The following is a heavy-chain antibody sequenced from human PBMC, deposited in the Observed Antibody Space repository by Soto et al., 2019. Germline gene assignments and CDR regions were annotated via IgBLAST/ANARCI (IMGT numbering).Heavy chain of an antibody. J-gene: IGHJ6*02. CDR1: GGTFSSYA. D-gene: IGHD5-18*01. CDR3: ASSPTDTAMDYYYYYGMDV. V-gene: IGHV1-69*13. CDR2: IIPIFGTA. Sequence: ASVKVSCKASGGTFSSYAISWVRQAPGQGLEWMGGIIPIFGTANYAQKFQGRVTITADESTSTAYMELSSLRSEDTAVYYCASSPTDTAMDYYYYYGMDVWGQGTTVTVSS.